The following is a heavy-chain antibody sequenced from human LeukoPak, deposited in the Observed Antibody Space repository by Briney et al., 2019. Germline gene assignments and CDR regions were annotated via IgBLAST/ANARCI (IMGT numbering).Heavy chain of an antibody. CDR1: GGSIRSSYYY. D-gene: IGHD2-15*01. V-gene: IGHV4-30-2*01. J-gene: IGHJ4*02. CDR3: AREGYFHNFDY. CDR2: IYHSGST. Sequence: PSETLSLTCTVSGGSIRSSYYYWGWIRQPPGKGLEWIGYIYHSGSTYYNPSLKSRVTISVDRSKNQFSLKLSSVTAADTAVYYCAREGYFHNFDYWGQGTLVTVSS.